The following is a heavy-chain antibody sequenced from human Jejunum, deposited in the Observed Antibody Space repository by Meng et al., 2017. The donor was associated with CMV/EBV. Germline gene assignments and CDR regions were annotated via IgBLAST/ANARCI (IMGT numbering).Heavy chain of an antibody. CDR3: ARDIRHGGSDI. CDR2: IRGSGTTI. CDR1: GFRLVDY. J-gene: IGHJ3*02. V-gene: IGHV3-11*01. D-gene: IGHD3-10*01. Sequence: SCVASGFRLVDYMSWIRQAPGKGLEWVAYIRGSGTTIYYADSVKGRFTVSRDNAKSSLYLQMNSLRAEDTAVYYCARDIRHGGSDIWGQGAMVTVSS.